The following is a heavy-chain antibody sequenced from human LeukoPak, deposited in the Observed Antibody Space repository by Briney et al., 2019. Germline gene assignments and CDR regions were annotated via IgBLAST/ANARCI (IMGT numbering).Heavy chain of an antibody. J-gene: IGHJ4*02. CDR1: GYSSTSSW. CDR3: ARHPSYTSGWPLDY. CDR2: IYLGDSET. V-gene: IGHV5-51*01. D-gene: IGHD6-19*01. Sequence: GDSLKISCKGSGYSSTSSWIGWVRQMPGKGLDWMGIIYLGDSETRYSPSFQGQVTISADKSINTAYLQWSSLKASDTAMYYCARHPSYTSGWPLDYWGQGTLVIVSS.